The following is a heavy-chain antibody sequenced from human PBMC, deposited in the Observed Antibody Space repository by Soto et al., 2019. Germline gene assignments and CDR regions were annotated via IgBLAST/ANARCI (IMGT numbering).Heavy chain of an antibody. CDR3: AFNSFDYDILTGYHPDAFDI. CDR2: ISAYNGNT. J-gene: IGHJ3*02. CDR1: GYTFTSYG. V-gene: IGHV1-18*01. Sequence: QVQLVQSGAEVKKPGASVKVSCKASGYTFTSYGISWVRQAPGQGLEWMGWISAYNGNTNYAQKLQGRVTMTTDTSTSTAYMELRSLRSDDTAVYYCAFNSFDYDILTGYHPDAFDIWGQGTMVTVSS. D-gene: IGHD3-9*01.